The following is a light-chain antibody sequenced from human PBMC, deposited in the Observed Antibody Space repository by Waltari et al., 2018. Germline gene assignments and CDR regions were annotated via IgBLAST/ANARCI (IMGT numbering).Light chain of an antibody. CDR2: DDS. CDR3: QVWDRVSDHT. J-gene: IGLJ1*01. Sequence: SYVLTQPPSVSVAPGQTARITCGGNNIGSKSVHWYQQKPGQAPVLVVYDDSDRPSGCPERFSGSNSGNTATLTSSRVEAGDEADYYCQVWDRVSDHTFGAGTKVTVL. CDR1: NIGSKS. V-gene: IGLV3-21*02.